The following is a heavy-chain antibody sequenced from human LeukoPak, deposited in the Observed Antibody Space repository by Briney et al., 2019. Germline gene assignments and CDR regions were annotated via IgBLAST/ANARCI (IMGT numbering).Heavy chain of an antibody. V-gene: IGHV4-59*13. CDR3: VRDRSGTYYSFDV. CDR2: ISYNGRT. CDR1: GGSIGSSF. D-gene: IGHD1-26*01. Sequence: PSETLSLTCSVFGGSIGSSFWNWIRLSPEKGLECIGYISYNGRTNYSPSLKSRVIISIDTSKNQLSLNLTSVTAADTALYYCVRDRSGTYYSFDVWGQGTMVSVSA. J-gene: IGHJ3*01.